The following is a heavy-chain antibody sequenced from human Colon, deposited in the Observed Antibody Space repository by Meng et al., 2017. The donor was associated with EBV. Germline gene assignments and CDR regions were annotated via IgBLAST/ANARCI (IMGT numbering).Heavy chain of an antibody. CDR1: GDSISSGDYS. CDR2: IYHGGTT. CDR3: ARGPYCGGDCYWFDP. J-gene: IGHJ5*02. D-gene: IGHD2-21*02. V-gene: IGHV4-30-2*01. Sequence: LRLPEPDQGPIQPSPSLPLPRAVSGDSISSGDYSWSWIRQPPGQGLEWIWYIYHGGTTYNTSLKSRVAISVDNSKNQFSLRLTSVTAADTAVYYCARGPYCGGDCYWFDPWGQGTLVTVSS.